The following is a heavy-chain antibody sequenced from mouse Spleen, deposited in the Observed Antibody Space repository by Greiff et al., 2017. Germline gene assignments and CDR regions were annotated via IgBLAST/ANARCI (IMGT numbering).Heavy chain of an antibody. CDR3: ARRTIYYGNFDY. V-gene: IGHV1-72*01. CDR1: GYTFTSYW. Sequence: QVQLKQPGAELVKPGASVKLSCKASGYTFTSYWMHWVKQRPGRGLEWIGRIDPNSGGTKYNEKFKSKATLTVDKPSSTAYMQLSSLTSEDSAVYYCARRTIYYGNFDYWGQGTTLTVSS. D-gene: IGHD2-1*01. CDR2: IDPNSGGT. J-gene: IGHJ2*01.